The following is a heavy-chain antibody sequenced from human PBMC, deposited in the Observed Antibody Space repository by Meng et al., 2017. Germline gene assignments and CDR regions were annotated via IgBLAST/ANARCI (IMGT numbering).Heavy chain of an antibody. CDR1: GFTFSSYA. CDR3: ARDQDYYDSSGSLKIDY. J-gene: IGHJ4*02. Sequence: GESLKISCAASGFTFSSYAMHWVRQAPGKGLEWVAVISYDGSNKYYADSVKGRFTISRDTSKNTLYLQMNSLRAEDTAVYYCARDQDYYDSSGSLKIDYWGQGTLVTVSS. CDR2: ISYDGSNK. V-gene: IGHV3-30*04. D-gene: IGHD3-22*01.